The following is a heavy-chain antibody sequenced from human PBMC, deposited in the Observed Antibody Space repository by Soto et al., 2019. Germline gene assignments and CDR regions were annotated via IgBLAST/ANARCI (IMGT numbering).Heavy chain of an antibody. D-gene: IGHD1-26*01. J-gene: IGHJ4*02. V-gene: IGHV1-46*01. Sequence: GASVKVSCKASGYTFISYYMHWVRQAPGQGLEWMGIINPSGGSTSYAQKFQGRVTMTRDTSTSTVYMDLQMDSLRVEDTAVYYCAKDVSTYAGSFTYHFDSWGQGTQVTVSS. CDR1: GYTFISYY. CDR2: INPSGGST. CDR3: AKDVSTYAGSFTYHFDS.